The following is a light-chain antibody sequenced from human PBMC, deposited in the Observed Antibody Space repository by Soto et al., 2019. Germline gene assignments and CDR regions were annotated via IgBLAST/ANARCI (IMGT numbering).Light chain of an antibody. J-gene: IGLJ2*01. CDR3: SSYTSSITVV. CDR2: EVS. CDR1: SSNIGSYNR. V-gene: IGLV2-18*02. Sequence: QSALTQPPSVSGSPGQSVTISCTGTSSNIGSYNRVSWYQQPPGAAPKLMIYEVSNRPSGVPDRFSGSKSGNTASLTISGLQADVEADYYCSSYTSSITVVFGGGTKLTVL.